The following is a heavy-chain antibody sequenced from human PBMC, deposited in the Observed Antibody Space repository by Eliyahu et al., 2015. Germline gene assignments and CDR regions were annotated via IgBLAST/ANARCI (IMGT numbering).Heavy chain of an antibody. V-gene: IGHV4-39*01. Sequence: QLQLQESGPGLVKPSXTLSLXCAVSGGSXSSSNFYWGWIRQPPGKGLEWIGSIYYSGSTYYNPSLKSRVTISVDTSKNRFSLKLSSVTAADTAVYYCARQKSNYFDYWGQGTLVTVSS. D-gene: IGHD6-6*01. J-gene: IGHJ4*02. CDR3: ARQKSNYFDY. CDR2: IYYSGST. CDR1: GGSXSSSNFY.